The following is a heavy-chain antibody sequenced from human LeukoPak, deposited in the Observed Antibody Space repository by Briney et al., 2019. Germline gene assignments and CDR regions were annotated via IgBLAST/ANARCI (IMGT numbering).Heavy chain of an antibody. CDR1: GFTFSGYW. CDR3: ARTEVELSINY. J-gene: IGHJ4*02. V-gene: IGHV3-7*03. Sequence: PGGSLRLSCAASGFTFSGYWMSWVRQAAGKGLEWVANIKQDGSEKYYVDSVKGRFTISRDNAKNSLYLQMNSLRAEDTAVYYCARTEVELSINYWGQGTQVTVSS. D-gene: IGHD1-7*01. CDR2: IKQDGSEK.